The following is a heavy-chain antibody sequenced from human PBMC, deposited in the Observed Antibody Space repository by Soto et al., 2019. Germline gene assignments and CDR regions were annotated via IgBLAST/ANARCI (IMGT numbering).Heavy chain of an antibody. Sequence: PSETLSLTCAVYGGSFSGYYWSWIRQPPGKGLEWIGEINHSGSTNYNPSLKSRVTISVDTSKNQFSLKLSSVTAADTAVYYCARREGRITIFGVVKNNWFDPWGQGTLVTVSS. CDR3: ARREGRITIFGVVKNNWFDP. CDR2: INHSGST. J-gene: IGHJ5*02. D-gene: IGHD3-3*01. V-gene: IGHV4-34*01. CDR1: GGSFSGYY.